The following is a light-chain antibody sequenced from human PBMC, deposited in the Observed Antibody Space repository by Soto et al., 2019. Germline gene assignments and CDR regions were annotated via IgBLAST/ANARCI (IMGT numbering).Light chain of an antibody. Sequence: DIQMTQSPSSLSASVGDRVTITCRASQGISIYVNWYQQKPGEAPILLIYAGSSLQSGVPSRFGGSGSGTDFTLTITSLQPEDFATYYCQQSYSTPTFGGGTKVDIK. V-gene: IGKV1-39*01. J-gene: IGKJ4*01. CDR3: QQSYSTPT. CDR2: AGS. CDR1: QGISIY.